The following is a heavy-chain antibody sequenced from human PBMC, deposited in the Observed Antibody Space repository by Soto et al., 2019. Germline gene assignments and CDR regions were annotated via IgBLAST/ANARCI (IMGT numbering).Heavy chain of an antibody. CDR1: GDSMTKYY. V-gene: IGHV4-4*07. CDR2: VYTSGST. D-gene: IGHD1-26*01. Sequence: QVQLQESGPRLVKPSETLSLTCTVSGDSMTKYYWSWIRQPAGKGLEWIGRVYTSGSTNYNPSLKSRVTMSIDTSNKPFSQTLKSVTAADTAVYYCARTVGAAYYFDFWGQGALVTVSS. J-gene: IGHJ4*02. CDR3: ARTVGAAYYFDF.